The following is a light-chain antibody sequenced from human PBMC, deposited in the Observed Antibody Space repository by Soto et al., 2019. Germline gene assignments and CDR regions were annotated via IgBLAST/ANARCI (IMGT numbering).Light chain of an antibody. CDR1: QSISHY. CDR2: AAS. J-gene: IGKJ2*01. V-gene: IGKV1-39*01. CDR3: QQSYSIPYT. Sequence: DIQMTQSPSSLSASVGDRVTITCRASQSISHYLNWYEQKPGKAPKLLIYAASFLQSGVPSRFSGGGSGTDFTLTISSLQPEDFATYYCQQSYSIPYTFGQGTKLEIK.